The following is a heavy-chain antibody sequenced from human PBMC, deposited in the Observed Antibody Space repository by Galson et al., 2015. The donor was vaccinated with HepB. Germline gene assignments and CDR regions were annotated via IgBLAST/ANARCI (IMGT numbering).Heavy chain of an antibody. CDR3: ANLYHSSGWYAFDM. V-gene: IGHV3-7*03. CDR2: IEEDGNTK. J-gene: IGHJ3*02. Sequence: SLRLSCAASGFTFSSYWMTWVRQAPGKGLEWVANIEEDGNTKNYVDSVKGRFTISRDNAKNSLYLQMNSLTAEDTAMYYCANLYHSSGWYAFDMWGQGTMVTVSS. CDR1: GFTFSSYW. D-gene: IGHD3-22*01.